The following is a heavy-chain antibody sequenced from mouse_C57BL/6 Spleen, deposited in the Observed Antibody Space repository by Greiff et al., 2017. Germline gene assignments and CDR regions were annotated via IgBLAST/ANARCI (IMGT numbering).Heavy chain of an antibody. V-gene: IGHV1-82*01. Sequence: QVQLQQSGPELVKPGASVKISCKASGYAFSSSWMNWVKQRPGKGLEWIGRIYPGDGDTNYNGKFKGKATLTADKSSSTAYMQLSSLTSEDSAVYFCARYDSSGYPFAYWGQGTLVTVSA. CDR1: GYAFSSSW. D-gene: IGHD3-2*02. CDR3: ARYDSSGYPFAY. CDR2: IYPGDGDT. J-gene: IGHJ3*01.